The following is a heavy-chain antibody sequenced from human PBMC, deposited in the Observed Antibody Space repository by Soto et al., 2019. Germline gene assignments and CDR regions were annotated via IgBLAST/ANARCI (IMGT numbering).Heavy chain of an antibody. D-gene: IGHD2-15*01. Sequence: QVQLVQSGAAVKKPGASVKVSCKASGYTFTSYGISWVRQAPGQGLEWMGWISAYNGNTNYAQKLQGRVTMTTDTSTSTAYMELRSLRSDDTAVYYCARDRRDIVVVVAATPVDPWGQGTLVTVSS. J-gene: IGHJ5*02. CDR3: ARDRRDIVVVVAATPVDP. V-gene: IGHV1-18*01. CDR2: ISAYNGNT. CDR1: GYTFTSYG.